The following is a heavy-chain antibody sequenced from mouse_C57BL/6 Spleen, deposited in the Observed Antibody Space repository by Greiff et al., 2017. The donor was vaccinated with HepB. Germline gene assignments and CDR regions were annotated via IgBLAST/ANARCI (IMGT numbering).Heavy chain of an antibody. J-gene: IGHJ2*01. Sequence: VTLKESGAELVRPGASVKLSCTASGFNIKDDYMHWVKQRPEQGLEWIGWIDPENGDTEYASKFQGKATITADTSSNTAYLQLSSLTSEDTAVYYCTTLAAQATWDYWGQGTTLTVSS. D-gene: IGHD3-2*02. V-gene: IGHV14-4*01. CDR2: IDPENGDT. CDR3: TTLAAQATWDY. CDR1: GFNIKDDY.